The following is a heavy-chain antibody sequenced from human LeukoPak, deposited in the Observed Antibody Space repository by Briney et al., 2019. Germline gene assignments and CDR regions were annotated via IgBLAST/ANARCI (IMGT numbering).Heavy chain of an antibody. Sequence: GGSLRLSCAASGFIFSTYEMNWVCQAPGKGLEWISHIGTSGQSVYYADSVRGRFTISRDNAKNSLFLQMNNLTAEDTATYYCTGFDHWGQGALVAVSS. V-gene: IGHV3-48*03. J-gene: IGHJ5*02. CDR1: GFIFSTYE. CDR3: TGFDH. CDR2: IGTSGQSV.